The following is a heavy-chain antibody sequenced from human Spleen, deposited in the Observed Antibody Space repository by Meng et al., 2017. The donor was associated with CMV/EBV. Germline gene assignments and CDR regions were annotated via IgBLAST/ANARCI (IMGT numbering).Heavy chain of an antibody. D-gene: IGHD6-25*01. V-gene: IGHV1-69*06. Sequence: KASGGTFSSYAISWVRPAPGQGLEWLGNFSPIFGTAHYAQKFQTRVAFTANKSSSTAYMELSSLRSEDTAVFYCARHSGWDSNGYDYWGQGTLVTVSS. J-gene: IGHJ4*02. CDR3: ARHSGWDSNGYDY. CDR2: FSPIFGTA. CDR1: GGTFSSYA.